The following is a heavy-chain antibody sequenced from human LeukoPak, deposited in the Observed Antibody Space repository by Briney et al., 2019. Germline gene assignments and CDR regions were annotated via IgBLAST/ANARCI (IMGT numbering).Heavy chain of an antibody. D-gene: IGHD6-19*01. CDR3: AKDLGGGSGCYDL. V-gene: IGHV3-30*18. Sequence: PGGSLRLSCAASGFTFRSYAMHWVRQAPGKGLEWGAIISYDGSNKYYADSVQGRFTISRDNSKNTLYLQMNSLRAEDTAVYYCAKDLGGGSGCYDLWGRGTLVTVSS. J-gene: IGHJ2*01. CDR2: ISYDGSNK. CDR1: GFTFRSYA.